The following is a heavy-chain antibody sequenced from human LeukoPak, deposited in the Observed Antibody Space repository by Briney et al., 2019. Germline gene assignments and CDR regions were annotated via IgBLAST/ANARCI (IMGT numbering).Heavy chain of an antibody. CDR1: GGSISSHY. Sequence: SETLSLTCTVSGGSISSHYWSWIRQPPGKGLEWIGYIYYSGSTNYNPSLKSRVTISVDTSRNQFSLKLSSVTAADSAVYYCARRTGYLNYYYYYYMDVWGNGTTVTVSS. D-gene: IGHD3/OR15-3a*01. V-gene: IGHV4-59*11. CDR2: IYYSGST. J-gene: IGHJ6*03. CDR3: ARRTGYLNYYYYYYMDV.